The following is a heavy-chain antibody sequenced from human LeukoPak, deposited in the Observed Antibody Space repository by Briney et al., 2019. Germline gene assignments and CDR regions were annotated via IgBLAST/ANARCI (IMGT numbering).Heavy chain of an antibody. D-gene: IGHD3-22*01. CDR2: ISGSGGST. Sequence: GGSLRPSCAASGFTFSSYAMSWVRQAPRKGLEWVSAISGSGGSTYYADSVKGRFTISRYNSKNTLYLQMNSLRAEDTAVYYCAKDSSGYYPFDAFDIWGQGTMVTVSS. CDR3: AKDSSGYYPFDAFDI. J-gene: IGHJ3*02. V-gene: IGHV3-23*01. CDR1: GFTFSSYA.